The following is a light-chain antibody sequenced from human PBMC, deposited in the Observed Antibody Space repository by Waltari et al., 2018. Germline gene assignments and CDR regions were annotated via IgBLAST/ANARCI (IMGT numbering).Light chain of an antibody. V-gene: IGKV3-20*01. CDR1: RSVSSSY. CDR3: QQYGSSPT. CDR2: GAS. Sequence: IVLTQSPGTLSLSPGERATLSCRASRSVSSSYLAWYQQKPGQAPRLRIYGASSRATGIPDRFSGSGSGTDFTLTISRLEPEDFAVYYCQQYGSSPTFGQGTKVEIK. J-gene: IGKJ1*01.